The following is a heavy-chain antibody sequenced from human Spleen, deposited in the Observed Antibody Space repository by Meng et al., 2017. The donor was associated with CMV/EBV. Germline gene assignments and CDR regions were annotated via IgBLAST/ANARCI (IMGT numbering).Heavy chain of an antibody. D-gene: IGHD2-15*01. CDR3: ARFAGYCSGGSCYSGSFGAFDI. V-gene: IGHV3-23*01. CDR1: GFTFSDYA. CDR2: LSTSGLRT. Sequence: GESLKISCAASGFTFSDYAMNWVRQAPGKGLEWVSSLSTSGLRTFYVDSVKGRFTISRDNSKNTLYLQMNILRAEDTAVYYCARFAGYCSGGSCYSGSFGAFDIWGQGTMVTVSS. J-gene: IGHJ3*02.